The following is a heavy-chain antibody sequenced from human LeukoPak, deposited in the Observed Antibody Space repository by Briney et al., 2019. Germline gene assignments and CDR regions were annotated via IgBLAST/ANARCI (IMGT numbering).Heavy chain of an antibody. CDR2: MYGDGTSI. CDR3: ARSATDAFDI. V-gene: IGHV3-74*01. Sequence: PGGSLRLSCAASGFTFRSFWMHWVRQDPGKGLVWVSHMYGDGTSISYADSVKGRFTISRDNAKNTLYLQMNRLKAEDTAVYYCARSATDAFDIWGQGTMVTVSS. J-gene: IGHJ3*02. CDR1: GFTFRSFW. D-gene: IGHD3-3*01.